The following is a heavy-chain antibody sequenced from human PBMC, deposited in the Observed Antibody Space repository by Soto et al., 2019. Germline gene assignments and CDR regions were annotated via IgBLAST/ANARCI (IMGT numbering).Heavy chain of an antibody. Sequence: QVQLQESGPGLVEPSETLSLTCTVSGGSVSSGSYYWSWIRQPPGKGLEWIGYIYYSGSTNYNPSLKSRVTISVDTSKNQFSLKLSSVTAADTAVYYCAREYHYDSSGDAFDIWGQGTMVTVSS. J-gene: IGHJ3*02. D-gene: IGHD3-22*01. V-gene: IGHV4-61*01. CDR1: GGSVSSGSYY. CDR2: IYYSGST. CDR3: AREYHYDSSGDAFDI.